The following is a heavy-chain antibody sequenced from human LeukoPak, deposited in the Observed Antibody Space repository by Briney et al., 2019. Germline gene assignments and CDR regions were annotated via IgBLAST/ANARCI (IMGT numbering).Heavy chain of an antibody. Sequence: ASVKVSCKASGYTFTSYGISWVRQAPGQGLEWMGWISAYNGNTNYAQKLQGRVTMTTDTSTSTAYMELRSLRSDDTAVYYCARVRHPLITIFGVTYRGSYYYYYYMDVWGKGTTVTVSS. V-gene: IGHV1-18*01. CDR3: ARVRHPLITIFGVTYRGSYYYYYYMDV. CDR2: ISAYNGNT. CDR1: GYTFTSYG. J-gene: IGHJ6*03. D-gene: IGHD3-3*01.